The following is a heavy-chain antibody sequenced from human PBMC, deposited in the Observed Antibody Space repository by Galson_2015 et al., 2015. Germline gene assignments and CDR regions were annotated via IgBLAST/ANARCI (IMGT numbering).Heavy chain of an antibody. V-gene: IGHV4-39*07. CDR1: GGSISTSSYY. J-gene: IGHJ4*02. Sequence: ETLSLPCTVSGGSISTSSYYWGWIRQPPGKGMEWIGSIYYNGTTYYNPSLKSRLTISQDTSKNQFSLKLSSVPAADTAVYYCARDRIGEFDYWVQGTLVTVSS. CDR2: IYYNGTT. D-gene: IGHD3-10*01. CDR3: ARDRIGEFDY.